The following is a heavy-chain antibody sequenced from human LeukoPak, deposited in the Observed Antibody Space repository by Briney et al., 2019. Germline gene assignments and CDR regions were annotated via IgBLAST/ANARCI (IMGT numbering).Heavy chain of an antibody. V-gene: IGHV4-4*07. CDR2: IYTSGST. Sequence: SETLSLACTVSGGSISSYYWSWLRQPAGKGLEWIGRIYTSGSTNYNPSLKSRVTMSVDTSKNQFSLKLSSVTAADTAVYYFAREFLSYYDSSGYYYGWYFDLWGRGTLVTVSS. CDR1: GGSISSYY. J-gene: IGHJ2*01. D-gene: IGHD3-22*01. CDR3: AREFLSYYDSSGYYYGWYFDL.